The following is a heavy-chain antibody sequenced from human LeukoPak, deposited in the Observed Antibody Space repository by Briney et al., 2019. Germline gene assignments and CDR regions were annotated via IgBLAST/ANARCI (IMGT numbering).Heavy chain of an antibody. CDR3: ARVEPYYYGSGSIGFDP. V-gene: IGHV4-61*02. CDR1: GGSISSSSYY. Sequence: PSETLSLTCTVSGGSISSSSYYWSWIRQPAGKGLEWIGRIYTSGSTNYNPSPKSRVTISVDTSKNQFSLKLSSVTAADTAVYYCARVEPYYYGSGSIGFDPWGQGTLVTVSS. CDR2: IYTSGST. J-gene: IGHJ5*02. D-gene: IGHD3-10*01.